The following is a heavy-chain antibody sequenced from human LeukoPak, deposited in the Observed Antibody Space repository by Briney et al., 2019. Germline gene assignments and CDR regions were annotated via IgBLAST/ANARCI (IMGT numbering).Heavy chain of an antibody. V-gene: IGHV3-66*01. D-gene: IGHD3-22*01. Sequence: QPGGSLRLSCAASGFTVSSNYMSWVRQAPGKGLEWVSVIYSCGSTYYADSVKGRFTISRDNSKNTLYLQMNSLRAEDTAVYYCARDLGLSITMIPNGGSDAFDIWGQGTMVTVSS. CDR3: ARDLGLSITMIPNGGSDAFDI. CDR1: GFTVSSNY. J-gene: IGHJ3*02. CDR2: IYSCGST.